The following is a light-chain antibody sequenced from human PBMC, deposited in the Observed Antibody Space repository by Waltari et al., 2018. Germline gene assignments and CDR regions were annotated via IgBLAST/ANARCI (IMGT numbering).Light chain of an antibody. CDR1: PSFLYSSNNKNY. Sequence: DIVMTQSPDSLAVSLGERATINCKSSPSFLYSSNNKNYLAWYQQKPGQPPKLHIYWASTRESGVPDRFSGSGSENDFTLSISSLQAEDVAVYYCQQYYSTPYTFGQGTKVEIK. CDR2: WAS. V-gene: IGKV4-1*01. CDR3: QQYYSTPYT. J-gene: IGKJ2*01.